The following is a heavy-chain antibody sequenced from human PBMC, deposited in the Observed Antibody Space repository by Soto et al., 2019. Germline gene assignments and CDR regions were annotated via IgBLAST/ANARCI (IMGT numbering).Heavy chain of an antibody. V-gene: IGHV4-39*01. CDR3: ARPGYINYYGMDV. CDR1: GGSISSSSYY. D-gene: IGHD5-18*01. Sequence: PSETLSLTCTVSGGSISSSSYYWGWIRQPPGKGLEWIGSIYYSGSTYYNPSLKSRVTISVDTSKNQFSLKLSSVTAADTAVYYCARPGYINYYGMDVWGQGTTVTV. CDR2: IYYSGST. J-gene: IGHJ6*02.